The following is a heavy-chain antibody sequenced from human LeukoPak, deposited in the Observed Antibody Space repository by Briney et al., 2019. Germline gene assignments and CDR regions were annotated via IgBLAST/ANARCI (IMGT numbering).Heavy chain of an antibody. D-gene: IGHD2-21*01. CDR2: ISVSGNT. CDR3: AKAPVTTCSGAYCYPFDY. CDR1: GFTLSSYA. Sequence: GGSLRLSCAASGFTLSSYAMSWVRQAPGKGLEWVSAISVSGNTYHADSVKGRFTISRDSSKNTLYLQMNRLRAEDAAVYYCAKAPVTTCSGAYCYPFDYWGQGTLVTVPS. V-gene: IGHV3-23*01. J-gene: IGHJ4*02.